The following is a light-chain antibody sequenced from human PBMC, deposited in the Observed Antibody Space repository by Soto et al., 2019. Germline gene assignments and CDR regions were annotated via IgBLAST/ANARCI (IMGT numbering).Light chain of an antibody. J-gene: IGLJ1*01. Sequence: QSALTQPPSASGSPGQSVTISCTGTSSDVGGYNYVSWYQHHPGKAPKLIIYEVYKRPSGVPDRFSGSKSGNMAALTVSGLQAEDEAEYYCSSYVGTNSYVFGTGTKLTVL. CDR1: SSDVGGYNY. CDR3: SSYVGTNSYV. V-gene: IGLV2-8*01. CDR2: EVY.